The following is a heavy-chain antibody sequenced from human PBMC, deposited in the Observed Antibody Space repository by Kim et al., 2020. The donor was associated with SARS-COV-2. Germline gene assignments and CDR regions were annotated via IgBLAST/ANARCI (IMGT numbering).Heavy chain of an antibody. CDR2: IYYSGST. CDR1: GGSISSSSYY. CDR3: ARHSRGYYYDSSGTGRAFDI. D-gene: IGHD3-22*01. V-gene: IGHV4-39*01. J-gene: IGHJ3*02. Sequence: SETLSLTCTVSGGSISSSSYYWGWIRQPPGKGLEWIGSIYYSGSTYYNPSLKSRVTISVDTSKNQFSLKLSSVTAADTAVYYCARHSRGYYYDSSGTGRAFDIWGQGTMVTVSS.